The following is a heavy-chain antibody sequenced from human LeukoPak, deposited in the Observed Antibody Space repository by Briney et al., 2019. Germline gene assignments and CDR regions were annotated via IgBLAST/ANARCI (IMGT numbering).Heavy chain of an antibody. J-gene: IGHJ6*02. V-gene: IGHV4-59*08. CDR2: VYDTGST. CDR3: ARHEGFGNYNDYYYDIDV. D-gene: IGHD4-11*01. Sequence: SETLSLTCTVSGASISNYYWSWIRQPPGKGLEWIGYVYDTGSTNYKASLKSRVTISVDTSKNQFSLKLSSVTAADTAVYYCARHEGFGNYNDYYYDIDVWGQGTTVTVSS. CDR1: GASISNYY.